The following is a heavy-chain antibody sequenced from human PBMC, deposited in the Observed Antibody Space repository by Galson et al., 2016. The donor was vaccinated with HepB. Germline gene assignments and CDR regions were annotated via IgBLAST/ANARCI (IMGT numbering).Heavy chain of an antibody. Sequence: SLRLSCAASGFTFSTYGILWVRQAPGKGLEWVAAISFDGSNTYYLYSVRGRFTISRDNSKNALYLQINSLGPEDTAVYYCAKYKGNGAVAGIFYYYHRFDVWGQGTPVTVSS. J-gene: IGHJ6*02. V-gene: IGHV3-30*18. D-gene: IGHD6-19*01. CDR2: ISFDGSNT. CDR1: GFTFSTYG. CDR3: AKYKGNGAVAGIFYYYHRFDV.